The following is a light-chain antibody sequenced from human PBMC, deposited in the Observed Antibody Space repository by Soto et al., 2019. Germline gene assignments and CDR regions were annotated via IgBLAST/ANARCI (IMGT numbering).Light chain of an antibody. J-gene: IGKJ4*01. CDR3: QQRSNWPT. CDR2: DAS. V-gene: IGKV3-11*01. Sequence: EIVLTHAPATLALSPGERATLSGRASQSVSSYLAWYQQKPGQAPRLLIYDASNRATGIPARFSGSGSGTDFTLTISSLEPEDFAVYYCQQRSNWPTFGGGTKV. CDR1: QSVSSY.